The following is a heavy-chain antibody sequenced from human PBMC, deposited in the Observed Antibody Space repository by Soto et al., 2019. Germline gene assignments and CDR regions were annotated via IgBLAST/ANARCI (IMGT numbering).Heavy chain of an antibody. CDR2: ISGSGGST. D-gene: IGHD3-3*01. J-gene: IGHJ6*02. Sequence: GGSLRLSCAASGFTFSSYAMSWVRQAPGKGLEWVSAISGSGGSTYYADSVKGRFTISRDNSKNTLYLQMNSLRAEDTAVYYCAKGTGRITIFGVVISYYYYGMDVWGQGTTVTVSS. V-gene: IGHV3-23*01. CDR3: AKGTGRITIFGVVISYYYYGMDV. CDR1: GFTFSSYA.